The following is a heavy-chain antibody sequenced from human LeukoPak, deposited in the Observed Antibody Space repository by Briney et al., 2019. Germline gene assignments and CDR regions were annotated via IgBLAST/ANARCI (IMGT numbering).Heavy chain of an antibody. CDR2: IHNDGST. CDR1: GFIVSSTY. CDR3: AALARDY. J-gene: IGHJ4*02. Sequence: GGSLRLSCAVSGFIVSSTYMTWVRQAPGKGLEWVSVIHNDGSTYHADSVKGRFTISRDNSKNTLYLQMNSLRVEDTAAYYCAALARDYWGQGTLSPSPQ. D-gene: IGHD3-3*02. V-gene: IGHV3-53*01.